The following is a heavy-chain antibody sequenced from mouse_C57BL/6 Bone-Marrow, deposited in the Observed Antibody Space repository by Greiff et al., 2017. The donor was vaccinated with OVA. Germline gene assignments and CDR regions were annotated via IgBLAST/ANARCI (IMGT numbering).Heavy chain of an antibody. D-gene: IGHD3-2*02. CDR3: ARCSSGAPLDY. CDR1: GYTFTSYW. V-gene: IGHV1-52*01. J-gene: IGHJ2*01. Sequence: VQLQQPGAELVRPGSSVKLSCKASGYTFTSYWMHWVKQRPIQGLEWIGNIDPSDSETHYNQKFKDKATLTVDKSSSTAYMQLSSLTSEDSAVYYCARCSSGAPLDYWGQGTTLTVSS. CDR2: IDPSDSET.